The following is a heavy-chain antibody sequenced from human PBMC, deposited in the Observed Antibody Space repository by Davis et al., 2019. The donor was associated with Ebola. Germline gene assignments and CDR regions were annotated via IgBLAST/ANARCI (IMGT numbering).Heavy chain of an antibody. Sequence: ASVKVSCKASGYTFTGYYMHWVRQAPGQGLEWMGWINPNSGGTNYAQKFQGWVTMTRDTSISTAYMELSRLRSDDTAVYYCARDQVQPAIRSYGMDVWGQGTTVTVSS. J-gene: IGHJ6*02. CDR1: GYTFTGYY. V-gene: IGHV1-2*04. CDR2: INPNSGGT. CDR3: ARDQVQPAIRSYGMDV. D-gene: IGHD4/OR15-4a*01.